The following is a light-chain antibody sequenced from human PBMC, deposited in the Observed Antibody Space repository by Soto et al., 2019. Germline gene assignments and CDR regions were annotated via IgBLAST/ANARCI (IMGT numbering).Light chain of an antibody. J-gene: IGKJ2*01. CDR3: QQYPGYT. CDR2: GAS. V-gene: IGKV3-20*01. CDR1: QSVSSSY. Sequence: EIVLTQSPGTLSLSPGERATLSCRASQSVSSSYLAWYQQNPGQAPRLLIYGASSRATGIPDRSSGSGSGTDFTLTISSLEPEDFAVYYCQQYPGYTFGQGTKLEIK.